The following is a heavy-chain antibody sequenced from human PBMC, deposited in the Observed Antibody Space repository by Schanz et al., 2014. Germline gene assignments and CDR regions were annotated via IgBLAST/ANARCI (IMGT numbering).Heavy chain of an antibody. V-gene: IGHV3-48*01. Sequence: QLVGSGGGLIQPGGSLRLSCGGSGFTFSSYSMNWVRQAPGKGLEWLSYIDGKSTTVYYADSVKGRFTVSRDNAKNSLYLQMNSLRAEDTAVYYCAKGMGYCSGGTCYDYYYYGLDVWGQGTTVTVSS. CDR2: IDGKSTTV. J-gene: IGHJ6*02. CDR1: GFTFSSYS. D-gene: IGHD2-15*01. CDR3: AKGMGYCSGGTCYDYYYYGLDV.